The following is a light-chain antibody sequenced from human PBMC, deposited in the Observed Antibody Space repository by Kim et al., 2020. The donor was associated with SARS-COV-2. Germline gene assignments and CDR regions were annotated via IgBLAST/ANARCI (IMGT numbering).Light chain of an antibody. CDR2: DVS. CDR1: QTVTGT. V-gene: IGKV3-15*01. CDR3: QQYHNYYT. Sequence: EIVMTQSPVTLSVSPGERATLSCRASQTVTGTLAWYQQKSGQAPRLVMYDVSTRASGIPARFSGSGSGTEFTLTISSLESEDFAVYYCQQYHNYYTFGQGTKLEIK. J-gene: IGKJ2*01.